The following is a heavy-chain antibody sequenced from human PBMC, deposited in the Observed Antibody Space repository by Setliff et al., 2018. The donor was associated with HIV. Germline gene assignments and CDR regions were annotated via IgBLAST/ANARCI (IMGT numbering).Heavy chain of an antibody. CDR1: GGPFSGYY. CDR3: ARSGLYRGYSSRRYYYYMDV. V-gene: IGHV4-34*01. D-gene: IGHD6-13*01. CDR2: INHSGST. J-gene: IGHJ6*03. Sequence: TLSLTCAVYGGPFSGYYWSWIRQPPGKGLEWIGEINHSGSTNYNPSLQSRVSISIDTSKNQFSLKLSSVTAADTAVYYCARSGLYRGYSSRRYYYYMDVWGKGTTVTVSS.